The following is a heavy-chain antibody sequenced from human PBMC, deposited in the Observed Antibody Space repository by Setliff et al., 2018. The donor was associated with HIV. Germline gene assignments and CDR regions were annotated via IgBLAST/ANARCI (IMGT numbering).Heavy chain of an antibody. D-gene: IGHD1-1*01. CDR1: AFNFGNHW. J-gene: IGHJ4*02. CDR3: ARAGTPGSVDF. Sequence: GESLKISCAAAAFNFGNHWMSWVRQSPGRGLEWVANINNDAKEKYYVDSVRGRFTISRDNVQNFLYLQMNSLTREDTATYYCARAGTPGSVDFWGRGTLVTVSS. V-gene: IGHV3-7*05. CDR2: INNDAKEK.